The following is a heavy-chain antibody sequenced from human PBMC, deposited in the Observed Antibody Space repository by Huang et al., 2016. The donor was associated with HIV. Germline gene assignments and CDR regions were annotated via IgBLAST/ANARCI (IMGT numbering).Heavy chain of an antibody. CDR1: GFSFANYA. Sequence: QVQLVESGGGVVQPGRSLRLSCAASGFSFANYAMHWVRQAPGKMLELVTFISNDGSRRYYADSVKGRFTISRDNFKNALYLQMNRLRGDDTAVYYCTREYTVAGAFDLWGQGTMVTVSS. J-gene: IGHJ3*01. D-gene: IGHD5-12*01. CDR2: ISNDGSRR. CDR3: TREYTVAGAFDL. V-gene: IGHV3-30-3*01.